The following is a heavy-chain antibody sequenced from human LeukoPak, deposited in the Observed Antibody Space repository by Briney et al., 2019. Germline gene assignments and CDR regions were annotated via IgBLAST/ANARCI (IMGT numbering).Heavy chain of an antibody. CDR1: GYSITSGYY. V-gene: IGHV4-38-2*02. CDR3: ASLGMEGGTTSWFDP. CDR2: IYHGGST. Sequence: PSETLSLTCTVSGYSITSGYYWGWIRQPPGKGLEWIGSIYHGGSTFYNPSLKSRVTTSVDTSKNQFSLKLHSVTAADTAVYYCASLGMEGGTTSWFDPWGQGTLVTVSS. D-gene: IGHD1-26*01. J-gene: IGHJ5*02.